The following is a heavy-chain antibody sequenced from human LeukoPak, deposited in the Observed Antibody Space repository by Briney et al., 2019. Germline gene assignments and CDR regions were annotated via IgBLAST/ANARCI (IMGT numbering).Heavy chain of an antibody. Sequence: SETLSLTCTVSGGSISSYYWSWIRQPPGKGLEWIGYIYYSGSTNYNPSLKSRVTISVDTSKNQFSLKLSSVTAADTAVHYCARLTIAAAGFDYWGQGTLVTVSS. J-gene: IGHJ4*02. CDR2: IYYSGST. V-gene: IGHV4-59*08. D-gene: IGHD6-13*01. CDR3: ARLTIAAAGFDY. CDR1: GGSISSYY.